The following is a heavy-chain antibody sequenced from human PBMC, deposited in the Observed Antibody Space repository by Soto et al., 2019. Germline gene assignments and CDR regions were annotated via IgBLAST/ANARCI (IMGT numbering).Heavy chain of an antibody. J-gene: IGHJ3*02. CDR1: GFNFSSYG. Sequence: GGSMRLSCAASGFNFSSYGMHWVRQAPGKGLEWVAVIWYDGSNKYYADSVKGRFTISRDNSKNTLYLQMNSLRAEDTAVYYCATLDCSGGSCYSPHGAFDIWGQGTMVTVSS. D-gene: IGHD2-15*01. CDR3: ATLDCSGGSCYSPHGAFDI. V-gene: IGHV3-33*01. CDR2: IWYDGSNK.